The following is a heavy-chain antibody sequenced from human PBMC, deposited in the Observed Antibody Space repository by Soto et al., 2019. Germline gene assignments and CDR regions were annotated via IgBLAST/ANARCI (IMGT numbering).Heavy chain of an antibody. V-gene: IGHV4-59*01. CDR3: ARGGYDRYYYYYYYMDV. CDR2: IYYSGST. D-gene: IGHD5-12*01. J-gene: IGHJ6*03. Sequence: PSETLSLTCTFSGCSISSYYWSWIRQPPGKGLEWIGYIYYSGSTNYNPSLKSRVTISVDTSKNQFSLKLSSVTAADTAVYYCARGGYDRYYYYYYYMDVWGKGTTVTVSS. CDR1: GCSISSYY.